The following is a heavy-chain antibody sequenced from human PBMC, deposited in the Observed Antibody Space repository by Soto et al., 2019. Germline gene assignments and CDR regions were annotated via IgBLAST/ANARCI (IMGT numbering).Heavy chain of an antibody. CDR2: IISKTHGGAT. V-gene: IGHV3-15*01. CDR3: AAGTGRTDFDY. Sequence: EVQLVESGGGLVKPGGSLRLSCAASGFAFNNAWMNWVRQAPGKGLEWVGRIISKTHGGATDYTAPVKDRFIVSRDDSKNTQYLQMNSLKTEDTAVYYCAAGTGRTDFDYWGQGALVTVSS. J-gene: IGHJ4*02. D-gene: IGHD2-2*01. CDR1: GFAFNNAW.